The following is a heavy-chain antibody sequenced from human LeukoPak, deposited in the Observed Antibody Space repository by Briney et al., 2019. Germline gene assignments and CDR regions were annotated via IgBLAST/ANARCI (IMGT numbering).Heavy chain of an antibody. V-gene: IGHV3-30*18. J-gene: IGHJ4*02. CDR2: ISYDGSNK. CDR3: AKASGPGIGTAATY. CDR1: GFTFSSYG. Sequence: GRSLRLSCAASGFTFSSYGMHWVRQAPGKGLEWVAVISYDGSNKYYADSVKGRFTISRDNSKNTLYLQMNSLRAEDTAVYYCAKASGPGIGTAATYWGQGTLVTVSS. D-gene: IGHD6-13*01.